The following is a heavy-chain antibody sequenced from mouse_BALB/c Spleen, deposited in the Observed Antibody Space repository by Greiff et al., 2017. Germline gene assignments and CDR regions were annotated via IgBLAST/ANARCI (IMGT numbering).Heavy chain of an antibody. CDR2: IYPGSGST. V-gene: IGHV1S22*01. Sequence: LQQPGSELVRPGASVKLSCKASGYTFTSYWMHWVKQRPGQGLEWIGNIYPGSGSTNYDEKFKSKASLTVDTSSSTAYMQLSSLTSEDSAVYYCTRWGFDYWGQGTTLTVSS. J-gene: IGHJ2*01. CDR3: TRWGFDY. CDR1: GYTFTSYW.